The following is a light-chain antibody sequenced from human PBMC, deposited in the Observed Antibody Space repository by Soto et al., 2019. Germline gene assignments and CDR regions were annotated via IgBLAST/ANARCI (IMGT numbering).Light chain of an antibody. J-gene: IGKJ1*01. CDR2: SAF. CDR1: QSVGIS. CDR3: HQFGSFPRT. V-gene: IGKV3-20*01. Sequence: DIVLTQSPGTLSLSPGERATPSGRPSQSVGISLSWYQHKSGQPPRLLIYSAFNRATGIPERFSGSGAGTDFTLTISRLEPEDFAVYSCHQFGSFPRTFGQGTQVVIK.